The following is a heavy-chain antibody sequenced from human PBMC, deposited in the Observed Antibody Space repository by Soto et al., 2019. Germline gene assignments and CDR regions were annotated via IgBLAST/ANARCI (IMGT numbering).Heavy chain of an antibody. Sequence: PSETLSLTCTVSGGSISSYYWSWIRQPPGKGLEWIGYIYYSGSTNYNPSLKSRVTISVDTSKNQFSLKLSSVTAADTAVYYCARDRTGPYYYYGMDVWGQGTTVTVSS. CDR2: IYYSGST. CDR3: ARDRTGPYYYYGMDV. CDR1: GGSISSYY. J-gene: IGHJ6*02. V-gene: IGHV4-59*01.